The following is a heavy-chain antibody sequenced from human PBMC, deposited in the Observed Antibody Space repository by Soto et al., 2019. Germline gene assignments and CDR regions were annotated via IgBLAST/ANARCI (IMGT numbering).Heavy chain of an antibody. J-gene: IGHJ4*02. CDR1: GGSISSYY. D-gene: IGHD2-8*01. Sequence: SETLSLTCTVSGGSISSYYWSWIRQPPGKGLEWIGYIYYSGSTNYNPSLKSRVTISVDTSKNQFSLKLSSVTAADTAVYYCARGVFADYWGQGTLVTVSA. CDR2: IYYSGST. CDR3: ARGVFADY. V-gene: IGHV4-59*08.